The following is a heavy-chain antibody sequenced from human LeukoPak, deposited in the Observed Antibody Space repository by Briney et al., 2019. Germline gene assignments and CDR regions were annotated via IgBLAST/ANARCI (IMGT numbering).Heavy chain of an antibody. CDR2: IYYSGST. CDR3: ARRGVTSDY. J-gene: IGHJ4*01. CDR1: GGSISSSSYY. V-gene: IGHV4-39*01. D-gene: IGHD4-17*01. Sequence: PSETLSLTCTVSGGSISSSSYYWGWIRQPPGKGLEWIGSIYYSGSTYYNPSLKSRVTISVDTSKNQFSLKLSSVTAADTAVYYCARRGVTSDYWGHGTLVTVSS.